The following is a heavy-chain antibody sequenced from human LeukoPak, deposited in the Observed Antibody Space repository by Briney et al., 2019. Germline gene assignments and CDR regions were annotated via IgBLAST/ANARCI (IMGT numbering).Heavy chain of an antibody. CDR2: ISGGGGST. D-gene: IGHD2-2*01. Sequence: GGSLRLSCAASGFTFSSYAMSWVRQAPGKGLEWVSAISGGGGSTYYADSVKGRFTISRDISKNTLYLQMNSLRAEDTAVYYCAKSGSTNCSPCDGLDVWGQGTTVTVSS. J-gene: IGHJ6*02. CDR1: GFTFSSYA. CDR3: AKSGSTNCSPCDGLDV. V-gene: IGHV3-23*01.